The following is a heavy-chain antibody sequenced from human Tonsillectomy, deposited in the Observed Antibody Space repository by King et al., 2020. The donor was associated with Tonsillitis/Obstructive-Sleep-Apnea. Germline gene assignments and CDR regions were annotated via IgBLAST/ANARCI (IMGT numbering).Heavy chain of an antibody. J-gene: IGHJ4*02. Sequence: VQLVESGGGLVQPGGSLRLSCSASGFTFSSYARHWVGQAPGKGLEYVSGISSNGGETYYADSVMGRFTVSRDNSKNTLYLQMSSLRAEDTAVYYCVKGYALTAVSWGYYFDYWGQGTPVTVSS. D-gene: IGHD3-16*01. CDR1: GFTFSSYA. CDR2: ISSNGGET. CDR3: VKGYALTAVSWGYYFDY. V-gene: IGHV3-64D*08.